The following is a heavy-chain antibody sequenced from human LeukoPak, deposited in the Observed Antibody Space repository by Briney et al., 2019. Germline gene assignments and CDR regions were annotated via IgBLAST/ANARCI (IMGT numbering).Heavy chain of an antibody. Sequence: ASVKVSCKASGYTFTTYGINWVRQAPGQGLEWMGWISAYNGNTNYAQKLQGRVTMTTDTSTSTAYMELRSLRSDDTAVYYCARLIAAAGASDYWGQGTLVTVPS. CDR1: GYTFTTYG. J-gene: IGHJ4*02. V-gene: IGHV1-18*01. CDR2: ISAYNGNT. CDR3: ARLIAAAGASDY. D-gene: IGHD6-13*01.